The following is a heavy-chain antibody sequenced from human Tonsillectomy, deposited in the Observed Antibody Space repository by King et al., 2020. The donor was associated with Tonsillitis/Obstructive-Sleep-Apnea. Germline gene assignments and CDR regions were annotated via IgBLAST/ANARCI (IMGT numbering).Heavy chain of an antibody. J-gene: IGHJ4*02. CDR1: GGSIRSSTYY. CDR2: IYYGGNT. CDR3: ARLYGGIHPPDY. V-gene: IGHV4-39*02. Sequence: QLQESGPGLVKPSETPSLTCSVSGGSIRSSTYYWGWIRQPPGKGLEWFGSIYYGGNTYYNPSLKSRVTISVDTSKNHFSLKLSSVTAADTAVYYCARLYGGIHPPDYWGQGTLVTVSS. D-gene: IGHD4-23*01.